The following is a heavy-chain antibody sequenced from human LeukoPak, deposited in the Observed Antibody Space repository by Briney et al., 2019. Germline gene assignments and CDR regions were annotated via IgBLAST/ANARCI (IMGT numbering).Heavy chain of an antibody. CDR1: GFIFSSYA. CDR2: ISGSGGST. V-gene: IGHV3-23*01. J-gene: IGHJ4*02. CDR3: ARILGAPLGYCSGGSCHRYHFDY. Sequence: GGSLRLSCAASGFIFSSYAMTWVRQAPGRGLEWVSTISGSGGSTYYADSVKGQFTISRDNSKNTLYLQMNSLRAEDTAVYYCARILGAPLGYCSGGSCHRYHFDYWGQGTLVTVSS. D-gene: IGHD2-15*01.